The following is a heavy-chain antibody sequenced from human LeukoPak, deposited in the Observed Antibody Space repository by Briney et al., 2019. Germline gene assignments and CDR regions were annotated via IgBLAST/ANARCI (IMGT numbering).Heavy chain of an antibody. V-gene: IGHV4-30-2*01. CDR3: ARARGSSRFDP. CDR2: IYHSGST. D-gene: IGHD2-15*01. J-gene: IGHJ5*02. CDR1: GGSISSGGYS. Sequence: PSETLSLTCAVSGGSISSGGYSWSWIRQPPGEGLEWIGYIYHSGSTYYNPSLKSRVTISVDRSKNQFSLKLSSVTAADTAVYYCARARGSSRFDPWGQGTLVTVSS.